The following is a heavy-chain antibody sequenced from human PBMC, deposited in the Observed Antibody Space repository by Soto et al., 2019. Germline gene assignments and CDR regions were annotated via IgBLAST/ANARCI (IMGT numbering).Heavy chain of an antibody. Sequence: QLQLQESGPGLVKPSETLSLTCTVSGGSISSSSYYWGWIRQPPGKGLEWIGSIYYRGSTYYNPSLKSRVTISVDTSKHQFSLQLSSVTGADTAVYYCAGRERWSYSGYFDYWGQGTLVTVSS. V-gene: IGHV4-39*01. D-gene: IGHD1-26*01. J-gene: IGHJ4*02. CDR1: GGSISSSSYY. CDR3: AGRERWSYSGYFDY. CDR2: IYYRGST.